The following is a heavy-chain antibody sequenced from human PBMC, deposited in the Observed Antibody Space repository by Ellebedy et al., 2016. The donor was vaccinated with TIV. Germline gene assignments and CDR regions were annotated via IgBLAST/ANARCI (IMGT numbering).Heavy chain of an antibody. J-gene: IGHJ3*02. Sequence: GESLKISCAASRFSFSSDWMSWVRQAPGKVLEWVANIYQDGSEKHYVDSVKGRFTISRDNAKNSLYLHMTSLRAEDTAVYYCATDGSSGDYHSPTHAFEKWGQGTLVIVSS. CDR1: RFSFSSDW. CDR2: IYQDGSEK. D-gene: IGHD4-17*01. V-gene: IGHV3-7*01. CDR3: ATDGSSGDYHSPTHAFEK.